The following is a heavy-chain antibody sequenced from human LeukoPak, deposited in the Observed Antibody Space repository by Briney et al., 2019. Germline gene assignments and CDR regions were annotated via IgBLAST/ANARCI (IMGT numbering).Heavy chain of an antibody. CDR1: GYTFTSYG. D-gene: IGHD2-15*01. J-gene: IGHJ4*02. V-gene: IGHV1-18*01. CDR3: ARGYCSGGSCSKWDY. CDR2: ISAHNGNT. Sequence: ASVNVSCKASGYTFTSYGISWVRQAPGQGLEWMGWISAHNGNTNYAQKLQGRVTMTTDTSTSTAYMELRSLRSDDTAVYYCARGYCSGGSCSKWDYWGQGTLVTVSS.